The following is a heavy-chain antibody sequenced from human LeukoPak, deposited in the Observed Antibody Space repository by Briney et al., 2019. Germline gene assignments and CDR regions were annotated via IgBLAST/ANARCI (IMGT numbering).Heavy chain of an antibody. Sequence: SETLSLTCTVSGGSISSYYWSWIRQPPGKGLEWIGYIYYSGSTNYNPSLKSRVTISVDTSENQFSLNLSSVTSADTAVYYCARGGGGGWSTRPFDDWGQGTLVTVSS. J-gene: IGHJ4*02. D-gene: IGHD6-19*01. CDR3: ARGGGGGWSTRPFDD. CDR2: IYYSGST. CDR1: GGSISSYY. V-gene: IGHV4-59*01.